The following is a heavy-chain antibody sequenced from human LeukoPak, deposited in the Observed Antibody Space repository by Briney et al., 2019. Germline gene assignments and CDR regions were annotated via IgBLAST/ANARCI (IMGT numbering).Heavy chain of an antibody. CDR1: GGSISTYY. V-gene: IGHV4-59*01. Sequence: SETLSLTCTVSGGSISTYYWSWIRQPPGKGLEWIGYIYYSGSTNYNPSLKSRVTISVDTSKNQFSLKLGSVTAADTAVYYCAKDSIRQQLYYFDSWGQGTLVTVSS. CDR3: AKDSIRQQLYYFDS. CDR2: IYYSGST. J-gene: IGHJ4*02. D-gene: IGHD6-13*01.